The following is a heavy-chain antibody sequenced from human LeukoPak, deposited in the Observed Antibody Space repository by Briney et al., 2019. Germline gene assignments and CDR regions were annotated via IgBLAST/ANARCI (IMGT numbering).Heavy chain of an antibody. V-gene: IGHV5-51*01. Sequence: PGGSLRLSCKGSGYTFASYWIAWVRQMPGSGLEWMGIIYPGDSDTGYSPSFQGQATTSAEKSINTTYLQWSSLKATDAAMYYCARQIADSSGPIDYWGQGALVTVSS. CDR3: ARQIADSSGPIDY. CDR2: IYPGDSDT. D-gene: IGHD6-19*01. J-gene: IGHJ4*02. CDR1: GYTFASYW.